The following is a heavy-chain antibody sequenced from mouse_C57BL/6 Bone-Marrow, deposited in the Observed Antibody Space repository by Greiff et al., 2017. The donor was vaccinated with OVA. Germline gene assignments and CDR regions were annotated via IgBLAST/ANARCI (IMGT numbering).Heavy chain of an antibody. CDR2: IHPSSGST. J-gene: IGHJ2*01. CDR3: ARVEEDYFDY. D-gene: IGHD1-1*01. Sequence: VQLQQPGAELVKPGASVKLSCKASGYTFTSYWMHWVKQRPGQGLEWIGMIHPSSGSTNYNEKFKSKATLTVDKSSSTAYMQLSRLTSEDSAVYYCARVEEDYFDYWGQGTTLTGSA. V-gene: IGHV1-64*01. CDR1: GYTFTSYW.